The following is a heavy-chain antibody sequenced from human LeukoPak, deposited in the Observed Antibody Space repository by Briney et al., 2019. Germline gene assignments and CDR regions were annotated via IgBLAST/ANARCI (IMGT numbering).Heavy chain of an antibody. Sequence: PSETLSLTCTVSGDSINSYSWNWIRQPPGKGLEWIGHVYYSGSTSYNPSLKSRVAISIDTSRNQFYLKLNSVTAADPAVYYCARGYYGSGGDYWGQGTLVTVSS. CDR1: GDSINSYS. CDR3: ARGYYGSGGDY. V-gene: IGHV4-59*01. J-gene: IGHJ4*02. CDR2: VYYSGST. D-gene: IGHD3-10*01.